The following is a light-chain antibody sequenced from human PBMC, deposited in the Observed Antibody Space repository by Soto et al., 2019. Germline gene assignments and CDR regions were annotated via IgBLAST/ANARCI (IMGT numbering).Light chain of an antibody. CDR1: SSDVGGYNY. CDR3: SSYTSSNTFYV. CDR2: DVN. J-gene: IGLJ1*01. V-gene: IGLV2-14*01. Sequence: ALTQPASVSGSPGQSITISCTGTSSDVGGYNYVSWYQQHPGKAPKLMIYDVNNRPSGVSDRFSGSKSGNTASLTISGLQAEDEADYYCSSYTSSNTFYVFGTGTKVTVL.